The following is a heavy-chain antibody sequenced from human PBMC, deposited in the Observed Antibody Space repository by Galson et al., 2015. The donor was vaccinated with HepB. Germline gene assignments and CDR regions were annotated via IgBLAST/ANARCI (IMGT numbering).Heavy chain of an antibody. CDR2: INPGGGST. D-gene: IGHD5-24*01. CDR3: ARDWDSTRWLKIGALAY. CDR1: GYTFTSYY. Sequence: SVKVSCKASGYTFTSYYIHWVRQAPGQGLEWMGIINPGGGSTINAQKFQDRVTMTRDTTTSTVYMELSSLRSEDTAVYYCARDWDSTRWLKIGALAYWGQGTLVTVSS. V-gene: IGHV1-46*01. J-gene: IGHJ4*02.